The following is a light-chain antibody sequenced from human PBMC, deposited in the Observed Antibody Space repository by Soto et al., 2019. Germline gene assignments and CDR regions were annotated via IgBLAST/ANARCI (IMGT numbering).Light chain of an antibody. J-gene: IGLJ3*02. CDR1: SSDVGSSYNF. CDR2: EVS. CDR3: SFFKIRGV. Sequence: QSALTQPASVSGSPGQSITISCTGSSSDVGSSYNFVSWYQHHPGKAPKLIIYEVSNRPSGISNRFSASKSGNTASLTISGLQSEDEADYYCSFFKIRGVFGGGTKVTVL. V-gene: IGLV2-14*01.